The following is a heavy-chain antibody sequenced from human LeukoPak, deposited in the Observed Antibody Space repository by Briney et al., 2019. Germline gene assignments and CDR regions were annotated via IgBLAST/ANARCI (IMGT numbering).Heavy chain of an antibody. CDR2: IRYDGSNK. D-gene: IGHD3-9*01. J-gene: IGHJ4*02. V-gene: IGHV3-30*02. CDR1: GFTFSSYG. Sequence: GGSLRLSCAASGFTFSSYGMHWVRQAPGKWLEWVAFIRYDGSNKYYADSVKGRFTISRDNSKNTLYLQMNSLRAEDTAVYYCAKGLIDFDWLPYFDYWGQGTLVTVSS. CDR3: AKGLIDFDWLPYFDY.